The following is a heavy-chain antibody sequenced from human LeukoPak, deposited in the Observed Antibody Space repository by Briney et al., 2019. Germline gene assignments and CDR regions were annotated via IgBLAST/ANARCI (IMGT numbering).Heavy chain of an antibody. V-gene: IGHV1-8*01. CDR3: ARGFLRRPTVRALANYFDY. D-gene: IGHD6-13*01. J-gene: IGHJ4*02. CDR2: MNPNSGNT. Sequence: GSVKVSCRASGYTFTSYDINWVRQATGQGLEWMGWMNPNSGNTGYAQKFQGRVTMTRNTSISTAYMELSSLRSEDTAVYYCARGFLRRPTVRALANYFDYWGQGTLVTVSS. CDR1: GYTFTSYD.